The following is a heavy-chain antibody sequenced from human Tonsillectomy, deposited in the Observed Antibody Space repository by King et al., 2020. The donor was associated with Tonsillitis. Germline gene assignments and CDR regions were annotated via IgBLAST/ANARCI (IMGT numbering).Heavy chain of an antibody. D-gene: IGHD3-22*01. V-gene: IGHV4-59*01. CDR2: IYYSGST. CDR1: GGSISSYY. CDR3: ARLRHYYDSSGYPYNFDY. J-gene: IGHJ4*02. Sequence: VQLQESGPGLVKPSETLSLTCTVSGGSISSYYWSWIRHPPGKGLEWIGSIYYSGSTNYNPSLKSRVTISVYTSKNQLSLKLGSCTAADTAVYYCARLRHYYDSSGYPYNFDYWGQGTLVTVSS.